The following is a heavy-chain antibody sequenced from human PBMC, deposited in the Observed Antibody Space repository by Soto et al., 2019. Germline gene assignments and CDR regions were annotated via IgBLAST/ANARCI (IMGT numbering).Heavy chain of an antibody. CDR3: ARDYYDSSGYYYSAFDI. Sequence: QVQLVQSGAEVKKPGSSVKVSCKASGGTFSSYAISWVRQAPGQGLEWMGGIIPIFGTANYAQKFPGRVTITADESTSTAYMELSSLRSEDTAVYYCARDYYDSSGYYYSAFDIWGQGTMVTVSS. J-gene: IGHJ3*02. CDR2: IIPIFGTA. V-gene: IGHV1-69*01. CDR1: GGTFSSYA. D-gene: IGHD3-22*01.